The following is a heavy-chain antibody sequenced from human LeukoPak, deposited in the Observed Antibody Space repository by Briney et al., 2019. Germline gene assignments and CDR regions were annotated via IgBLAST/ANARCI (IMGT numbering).Heavy chain of an antibody. V-gene: IGHV1-24*01. CDR3: VTGFTTMAVDYFDY. Sequence: ASVKVSCKVSGKALSDLSIHWLRQPPGKGLEWLGGSDPEDGERIYAQMFQGRVTMTEDTSIDTAYMELSSLRSEDTAVYYCVTGFTTMAVDYFDYWGQGTLVTVSP. J-gene: IGHJ4*02. D-gene: IGHD5-18*01. CDR2: SDPEDGER. CDR1: GKALSDLS.